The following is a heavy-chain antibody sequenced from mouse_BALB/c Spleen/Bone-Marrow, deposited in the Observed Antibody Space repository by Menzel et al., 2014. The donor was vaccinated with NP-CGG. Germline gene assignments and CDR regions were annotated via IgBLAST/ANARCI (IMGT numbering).Heavy chain of an antibody. Sequence: QVQLQQSGAELVRPGSSVKISCKASGSAFISYWMNWVKQRPGQGLEWFGQFYPGDGDTNYNGKFKGKATLTAEKSSSTAYMQHSSLTSEDAAVYFCARAEGNYSAMDYWGQGTSVTVSS. CDR2: FYPGDGDT. D-gene: IGHD2-1*01. CDR1: GSAFISYW. V-gene: IGHV1-80*01. J-gene: IGHJ4*01. CDR3: ARAEGNYSAMDY.